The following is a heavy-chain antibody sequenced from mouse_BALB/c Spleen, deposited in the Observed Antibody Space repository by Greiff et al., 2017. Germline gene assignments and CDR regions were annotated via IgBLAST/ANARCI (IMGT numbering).Heavy chain of an antibody. Sequence: EVQRVESGGGLVQPGGSLKLSCAASGFTFSSYTMSWVRQTPEKRLEWVAYISNGGGSTYYPDTVKGRFTISRDNAKNTLYLQMSSLKSEDTAMYYCARHESITTAYFDYWGQGTTLTVSS. J-gene: IGHJ2*01. CDR3: ARHESITTAYFDY. D-gene: IGHD1-2*01. V-gene: IGHV5-12-2*01. CDR2: ISNGGGST. CDR1: GFTFSSYT.